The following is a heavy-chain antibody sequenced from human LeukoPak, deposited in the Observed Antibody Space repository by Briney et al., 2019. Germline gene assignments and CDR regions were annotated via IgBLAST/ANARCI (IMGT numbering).Heavy chain of an antibody. CDR2: VSWNGSRT. CDR3: VRNPSCPLGIGIVVVITTLIRFAYYYYYYYMDV. CDR1: GFTFSNSD. J-gene: IGHJ6*03. Sequence: PGGSLRLSCAASGFTFSNSDMNWVHQAPGKGLEWVSGVSWNGSRTHYADSVKGQFIISRDNSRNTLYLQTNSLRAEDTAVYYCVRNPSCPLGIGIVVVITTLIRFAYYYYYYYMDVWGKGTTVTISS. D-gene: IGHD3-22*01. V-gene: IGHV3-35*02.